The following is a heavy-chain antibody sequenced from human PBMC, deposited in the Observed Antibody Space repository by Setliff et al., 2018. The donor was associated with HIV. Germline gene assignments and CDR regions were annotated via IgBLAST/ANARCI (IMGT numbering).Heavy chain of an antibody. CDR1: SGSITSGDYY. CDR2: VYISGPT. CDR3: ARADASTFNFDYYYMDA. Sequence: SETLSLTCTVSSGSITSGDYYWSWIRQPVGKALEWTGHVYISGPTNYNPSLKSRLTISVDRSKNQFSLKLTSVTAADTAVYYCARADASTFNFDYYYMDAWGKGTTVTVSS. V-gene: IGHV4-61*09. J-gene: IGHJ6*03. D-gene: IGHD1-20*01.